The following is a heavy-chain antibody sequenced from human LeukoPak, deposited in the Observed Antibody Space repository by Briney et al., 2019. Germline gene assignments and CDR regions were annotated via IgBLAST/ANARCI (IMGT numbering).Heavy chain of an antibody. CDR3: AREFWRGSYSDK. D-gene: IGHD3-3*01. Sequence: PSETLSLTCTVSGDSISSGNYYWTWIRQPPGKGLEWIGYIYYSGSTFYNPSLKSRVTISVDTSKNEFSLKLSSVTAADTAVYYCAREFWRGSYSDKWGQGTLVTVSS. J-gene: IGHJ4*02. CDR2: IYYSGST. V-gene: IGHV4-30-4*01. CDR1: GDSISSGNYY.